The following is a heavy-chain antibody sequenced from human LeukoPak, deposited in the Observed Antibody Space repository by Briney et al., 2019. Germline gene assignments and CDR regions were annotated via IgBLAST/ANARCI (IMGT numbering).Heavy chain of an antibody. CDR1: GLTFRTTW. CDR3: ATARNFRFEY. J-gene: IGHJ4*02. D-gene: IGHD1-7*01. CDR2: MNGEGTTI. V-gene: IGHV3-74*01. Sequence: PGGSLRLSCATSGLTFRTTWMHWVRQAPGKGLMWVSRMNGEGTTIDYADSVKGRFTVSRDYAKNILFLQMNNLRTEDTALYFCATARNFRFEYWGQGSLVIVSA.